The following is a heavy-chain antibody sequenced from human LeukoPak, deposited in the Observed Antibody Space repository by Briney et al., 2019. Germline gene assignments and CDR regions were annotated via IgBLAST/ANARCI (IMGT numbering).Heavy chain of an antibody. CDR3: ARDQRYCSSSSCPWEPFDY. CDR1: GFTFSSYA. Sequence: GGSLRLSCAASGFTFSSYAMSWVRQAPGKGLEWVSDISDSGASTYYADSVKGRFTVSRDNSKNTLYLQMNSLRAEDTAVYYCARDQRYCSSSSCPWEPFDYWGQGTLVTVSS. CDR2: ISDSGAST. D-gene: IGHD2-2*01. J-gene: IGHJ4*02. V-gene: IGHV3-23*01.